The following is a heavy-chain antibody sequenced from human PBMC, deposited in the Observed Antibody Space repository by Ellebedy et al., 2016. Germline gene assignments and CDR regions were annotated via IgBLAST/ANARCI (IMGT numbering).Heavy chain of an antibody. J-gene: IGHJ5*02. V-gene: IGHV4-34*01. Sequence: SETLSLXCAVYGGSFSGYYWSWIRQPPGKGLEWIGEINHSGSTNYNPSLKSRVTISVDTSKNQFSLKLSSVTAADTAVYYCARYPMASMVRGVIRGHWFNPWGQGTLVTVSS. CDR2: INHSGST. D-gene: IGHD3-10*01. CDR3: ARYPMASMVRGVIRGHWFNP. CDR1: GGSFSGYY.